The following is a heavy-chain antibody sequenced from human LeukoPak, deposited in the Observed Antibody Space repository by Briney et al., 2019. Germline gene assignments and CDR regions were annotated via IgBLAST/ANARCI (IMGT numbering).Heavy chain of an antibody. CDR3: ARGVTPFDY. CDR1: GYSISRAYY. V-gene: IGHV4-38-2*02. Sequence: SETLSLTCTVSGYSISRAYYWGWIRQPPGKGLEWIGSMYHSGSTYYNPSLKSLVTISVDTSKNQFSLKLSSVTAADTAVYYCARGVTPFDYWGQGTLVTVSS. D-gene: IGHD2-21*02. J-gene: IGHJ4*02. CDR2: MYHSGST.